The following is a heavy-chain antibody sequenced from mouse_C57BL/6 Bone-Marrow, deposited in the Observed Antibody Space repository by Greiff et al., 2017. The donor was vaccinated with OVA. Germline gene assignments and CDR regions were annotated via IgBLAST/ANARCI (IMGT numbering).Heavy chain of an antibody. CDR1: GYTFTSYG. D-gene: IGHD2-4*01. V-gene: IGHV1-81*01. CDR2: IYPRSGNT. Sequence: QVQLQQSGAELARPGASVKLSCKASGYTFTSYGISWVKQRTGQGLEWIGEIYPRSGNTYYNEKFKGKATLTADKSSSTAYMELRSLTSEDSAVYFGAREDGVYDSYEAYWGQGTLVTVSA. J-gene: IGHJ3*01. CDR3: AREDGVYDSYEAY.